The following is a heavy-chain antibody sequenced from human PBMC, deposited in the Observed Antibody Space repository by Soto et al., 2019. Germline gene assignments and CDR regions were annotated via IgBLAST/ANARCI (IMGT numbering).Heavy chain of an antibody. V-gene: IGHV3-21*04. CDR2: ISSTSKNV. J-gene: IGHJ6*01. Sequence: PGGALRLSCTASGFTFSDYGINWVRQAPGKGLEGVSSISSTSKNVNYAGSVKGRFTISIDNANDALYLHMNSLRDHDTPVYYWGAGEGNGDSNYYY. CDR3: GAGEGNGDSNYYY. CDR1: GFTFSDYG. D-gene: IGHD6-13*01.